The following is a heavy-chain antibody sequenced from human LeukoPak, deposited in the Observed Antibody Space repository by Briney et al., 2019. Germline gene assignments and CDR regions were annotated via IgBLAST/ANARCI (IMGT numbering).Heavy chain of an antibody. D-gene: IGHD3-9*01. J-gene: IGHJ4*02. Sequence: GGSLRLSCAASGFTFSSYEMNWVRQAPGKGLEWVSYISSSGSTIYYADSVKGRFTISRDNAKNSLYLQMSSLRAEDTAVYYCARISHYDILTGYSEALIDYWGQGTLVTVSS. CDR2: ISSSGSTI. CDR1: GFTFSSYE. V-gene: IGHV3-48*03. CDR3: ARISHYDILTGYSEALIDY.